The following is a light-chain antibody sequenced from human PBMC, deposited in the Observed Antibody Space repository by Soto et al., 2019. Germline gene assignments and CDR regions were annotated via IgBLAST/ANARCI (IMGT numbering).Light chain of an antibody. CDR2: EVS. Sequence: QSVLTQAASVSGSPGQSINISCTRTSSDVGSYNFVSWYQQHPGKVPKVMIYEVSKRPSGVSDRFSGSKSGNTASLTISGLQAEDEDDYYCCVDAGRSTYVFGTGTKLTVL. CDR3: CVDAGRSTYV. V-gene: IGLV2-23*02. CDR1: SSDVGSYNF. J-gene: IGLJ1*01.